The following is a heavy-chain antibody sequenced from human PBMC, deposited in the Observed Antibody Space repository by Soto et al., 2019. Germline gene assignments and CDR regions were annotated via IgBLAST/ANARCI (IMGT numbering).Heavy chain of an antibody. J-gene: IGHJ6*02. CDR3: ARAEDYCGGDCYYYYYGMDV. D-gene: IGHD2-21*02. CDR1: VGSISSGDSY. Sequence: PSETLSLAGTVSVGSISSGDSYWSWILQPPGKGGEWIGYIYYSGSTYYNPSLKSRVTISVDTSKNQFSLKLSSVTAADTAVYYCARAEDYCGGDCYYYYYGMDVWGQGTTVTVSS. CDR2: IYYSGST. V-gene: IGHV4-30-4*01.